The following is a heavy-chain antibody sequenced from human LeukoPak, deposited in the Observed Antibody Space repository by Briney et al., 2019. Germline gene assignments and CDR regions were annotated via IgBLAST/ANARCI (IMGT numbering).Heavy chain of an antibody. V-gene: IGHV1-18*01. J-gene: IGHJ6*02. CDR2: ISAYNGNT. CDR1: GYTFTSYG. CDR3: ARVVGLYCSSTSCYTTQALYGMDV. Sequence: ASVKVSCKASGYTFTSYGISWVRQAPGQGLEWMGWISAYNGNTNYAQKLQGRVAMTTNTSTSTAYIELRSLRSDDTAVYYCARVVGLYCSSTSCYTTQALYGMDVWGQGTTVTVSS. D-gene: IGHD2-2*02.